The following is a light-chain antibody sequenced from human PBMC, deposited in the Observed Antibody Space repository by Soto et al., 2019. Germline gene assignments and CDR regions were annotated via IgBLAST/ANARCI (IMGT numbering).Light chain of an antibody. CDR2: DAS. CDR3: QQRSDSYT. Sequence: EVVLTQSPATLSLSPGERATLSCRASQTLANYLAWYQQRPGQAPRLLIYDASNRATGIPARFSGSWSGTDFTLTISSLEPDDSAVYYCQQRSDSYTFGQGTTLEIK. CDR1: QTLANY. V-gene: IGKV3-11*01. J-gene: IGKJ2*01.